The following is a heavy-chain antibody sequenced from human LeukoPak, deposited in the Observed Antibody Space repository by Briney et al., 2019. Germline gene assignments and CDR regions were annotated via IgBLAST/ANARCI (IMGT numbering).Heavy chain of an antibody. V-gene: IGHV4-59*01. J-gene: IGHJ4*02. CDR3: ARDHPPDY. CDR1: GGSISSYY. CDR2: IYYSGST. Sequence: SETLSLTCTVSGGSISSYYWSWIRQPPGKGLEWIGYIYYSGSTNYKSSLKSRVTISVDTSKNQFSLKLSSVTAADTAVYYCARDHPPDYWGQGTLVTVSS.